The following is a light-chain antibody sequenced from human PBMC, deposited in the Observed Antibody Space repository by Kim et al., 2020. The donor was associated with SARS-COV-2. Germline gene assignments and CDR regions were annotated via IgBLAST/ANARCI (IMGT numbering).Light chain of an antibody. CDR3: QQSYSTPQT. CDR2: AAS. CDR1: QSICSY. Sequence: SAAVGDRGTITRRASQSICSYLSWYQQKPGKAPKLLIYAASSLQSGVPSRFSGSGSGTDFTLTISSLQPEDFATYYCQQSYSTPQTFGQGTKLEI. V-gene: IGKV1-39*01. J-gene: IGKJ2*01.